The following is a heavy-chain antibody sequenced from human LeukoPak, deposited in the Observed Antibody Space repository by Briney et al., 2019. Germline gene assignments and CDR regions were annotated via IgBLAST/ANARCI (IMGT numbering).Heavy chain of an antibody. CDR2: INPNSGGT. V-gene: IGHV1-2*02. Sequence: ASVRVSCKASGYTFTGYYMHWVRQAPGQGLEWMGWINPNSGGTNYAQKFQGRVTITADKSTSTAYMELSSLRSEDTAVYYCARGLLVRYFDWLTHYYYMDVWGKGTTVTISS. CDR3: ARGLLVRYFDWLTHYYYMDV. CDR1: GYTFTGYY. D-gene: IGHD3-9*01. J-gene: IGHJ6*03.